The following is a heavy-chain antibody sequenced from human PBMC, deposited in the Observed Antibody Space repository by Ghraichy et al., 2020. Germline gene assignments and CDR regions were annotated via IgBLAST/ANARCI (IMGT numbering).Heavy chain of an antibody. Sequence: GESLNISCAASGFTFNKYGMNWVRQAPGKGLEWVSYISSSSSTMYYADSVKGRFTISRDNAKDSLYLQMNSLRDEDTAVYYCASALYDIFTGYYLSYFEYWGQGTLVTVSS. D-gene: IGHD3-9*01. CDR2: ISSSSSTM. CDR1: GFTFNKYG. V-gene: IGHV3-48*02. J-gene: IGHJ4*02. CDR3: ASALYDIFTGYYLSYFEY.